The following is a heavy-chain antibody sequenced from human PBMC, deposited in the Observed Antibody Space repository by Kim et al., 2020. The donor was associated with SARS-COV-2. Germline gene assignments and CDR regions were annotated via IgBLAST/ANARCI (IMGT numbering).Heavy chain of an antibody. J-gene: IGHJ4*02. V-gene: IGHV4-39*01. D-gene: IGHD3-3*01. CDR3: ARGLFWSGYPFDY. Sequence: SETLSLTCTVSGGSISSSSYYWGWIRQPPGKGLEWIGSIYYSGSTYYNPSLKSRVTISVDTSKNQFSLKLSSVTAADTAVYYCARGLFWSGYPFDYWGQG. CDR1: GGSISSSSYY. CDR2: IYYSGST.